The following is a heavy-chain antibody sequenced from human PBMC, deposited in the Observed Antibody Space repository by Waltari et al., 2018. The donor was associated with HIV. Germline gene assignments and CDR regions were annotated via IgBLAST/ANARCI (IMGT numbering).Heavy chain of an antibody. J-gene: IGHJ5*02. CDR2: IYYSGRP. CDR1: GGSISSGGYY. D-gene: IGHD3-22*01. Sequence: QVQLQESGPGLVKPSQTLSLTCTVSGGSISSGGYYWSWIRQHPGKGLEWIGFIYYSGRPYFNPSLKIRVTISVDTSKNQFSLKLSSVTAADTAVYYCARDGKSSYYYDSSPNWFDPWGQGTLVAVSS. CDR3: ARDGKSSYYYDSSPNWFDP. V-gene: IGHV4-31*03.